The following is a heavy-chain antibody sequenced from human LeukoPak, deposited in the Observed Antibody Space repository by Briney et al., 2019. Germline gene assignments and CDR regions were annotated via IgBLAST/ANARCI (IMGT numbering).Heavy chain of an antibody. CDR2: IYPSGST. CDR1: GGSISSDDHY. V-gene: IGHV4-4*07. Sequence: TSETLSLTCTVTGGSISSDDHYWTWIRQPAGKGLEWMGRIYPSGSTKYSPSLKSRVTMSVDTSKSPFYLKVSSVTAADTAVYYCARDSGTRGEVKFAPWGKGTLVTVSA. D-gene: IGHD3-10*01. J-gene: IGHJ5*02. CDR3: ARDSGTRGEVKFAP.